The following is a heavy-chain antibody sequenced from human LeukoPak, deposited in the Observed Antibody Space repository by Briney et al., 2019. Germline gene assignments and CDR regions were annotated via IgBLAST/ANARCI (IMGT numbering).Heavy chain of an antibody. CDR3: GKRGGGSYRCLG. D-gene: IGHD3-16*02. CDR1: GGSISGYF. J-gene: IGHJ1*01. CDR2: IYATGTT. V-gene: IGHV4-4*07. Sequence: SETLSLTCTVSGGSISGYFWSWIRQPAGKGLEWIGRIYATGTTNYNPSLKSRVTMSVDTSKNQFSLNLTSVTAAHTAVYYWGKRGGGSYRCLGWGQGTLV.